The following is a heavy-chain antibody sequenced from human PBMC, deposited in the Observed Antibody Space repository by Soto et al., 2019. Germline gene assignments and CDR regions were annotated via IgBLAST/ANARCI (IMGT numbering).Heavy chain of an antibody. CDR3: AKESGKGIYFDY. Sequence: GGSLRLSCAASGFTFSSYGMHWVRQAPGKGLEWVAVISYDGSNKYYADSVKGRFTISRDNSKNTLYLQMNSLRAEDTAVYYCAKESGKGIYFDYWGQGTLVTV. CDR2: ISYDGSNK. D-gene: IGHD6-13*01. J-gene: IGHJ4*02. V-gene: IGHV3-30*18. CDR1: GFTFSSYG.